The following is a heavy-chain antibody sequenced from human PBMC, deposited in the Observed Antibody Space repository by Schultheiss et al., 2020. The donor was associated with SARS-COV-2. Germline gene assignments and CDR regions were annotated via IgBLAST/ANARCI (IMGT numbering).Heavy chain of an antibody. CDR2: INHSGST. J-gene: IGHJ4*02. Sequence: SQTLSLTCAVYGGSFSGYYWSWIRQPPGKGLEWIGEINHSGSTNYNPSLKSRVTISVDTSKNQFSLKLSSVTAADTAVYYCARDSPLGYFDYWGQGTLVTVSS. V-gene: IGHV4-34*01. CDR1: GGSFSGYY. CDR3: ARDSPLGYFDY. D-gene: IGHD2-15*01.